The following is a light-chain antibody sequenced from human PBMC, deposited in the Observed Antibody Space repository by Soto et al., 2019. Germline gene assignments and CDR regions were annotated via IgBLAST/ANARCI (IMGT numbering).Light chain of an antibody. CDR3: SSYTSSSPHVV. V-gene: IGLV2-14*01. Sequence: ALTQPASVSGSPGQSITISCTGTSSDVGGYNYVSWYQQHPGKAPKLMIYDVSNRPSGVSNRFSGSKSGNTASLTISGLQAEDEADYYCSSYTSSSPHVVFGGGTKLTVL. CDR2: DVS. J-gene: IGLJ2*01. CDR1: SSDVGGYNY.